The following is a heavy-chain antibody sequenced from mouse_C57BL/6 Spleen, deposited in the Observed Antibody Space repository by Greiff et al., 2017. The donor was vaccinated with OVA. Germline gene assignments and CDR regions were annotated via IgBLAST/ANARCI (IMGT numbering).Heavy chain of an antibody. D-gene: IGHD2-2*01. J-gene: IGHJ3*01. Sequence: QVQLQQSGAELARPGASVKLSCKASGYTFTSYGISWVKQRTGQGLEWIGEIYPRSGNTYYNEKFKGKATLTADKSSSTAYMELRSLTSEDSAVYFCARYYGYDGGWFAYWGQGTLVTVSA. V-gene: IGHV1-81*01. CDR3: ARYYGYDGGWFAY. CDR2: IYPRSGNT. CDR1: GYTFTSYG.